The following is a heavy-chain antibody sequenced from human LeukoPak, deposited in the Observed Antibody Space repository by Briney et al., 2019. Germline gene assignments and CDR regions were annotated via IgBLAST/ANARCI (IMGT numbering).Heavy chain of an antibody. Sequence: PSGTLSLTCAVSGGSISSSNWWSWVRQPPGKGLEWIGYIYYSGSTNYNPSLKSRVTISVDTSKNQFSLKLSSVTAADTAVYYCARERMLKSHFDYWGQGTLVTVSS. J-gene: IGHJ4*02. CDR2: IYYSGST. D-gene: IGHD2-15*01. CDR3: ARERMLKSHFDY. V-gene: IGHV4-4*02. CDR1: GGSISSSNW.